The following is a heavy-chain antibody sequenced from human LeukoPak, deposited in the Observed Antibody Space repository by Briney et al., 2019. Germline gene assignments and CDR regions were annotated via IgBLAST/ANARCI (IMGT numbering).Heavy chain of an antibody. V-gene: IGHV1-2*02. Sequence: ASVKVSCKASGYSLINYYIHWVRQAPGQGLEWMGWINPDHGGTNDAQKFQGRVTMTRDTSINTVYMELRGLRHDDTAVYYCARGDIVQVAPSEGAFDLWGQGTMVTVSS. J-gene: IGHJ3*01. CDR2: INPDHGGT. CDR1: GYSLINYY. CDR3: ARGDIVQVAPSEGAFDL. D-gene: IGHD2-8*02.